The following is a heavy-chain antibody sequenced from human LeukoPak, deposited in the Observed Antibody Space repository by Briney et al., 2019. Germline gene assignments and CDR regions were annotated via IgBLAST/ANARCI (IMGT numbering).Heavy chain of an antibody. Sequence: SETLSLTCTVSGGSISSGSYYWGWIRQPPGKGLEWIGSTHYGGSTYYNPSLKSRVTISVDTSKNQFSLKLSSVTAADTAVYYCARAGYYYYMDVWGKGTTVTVSS. J-gene: IGHJ6*03. CDR3: ARAGYYYYMDV. CDR1: GGSISSGSYY. V-gene: IGHV4-39*07. CDR2: THYGGST.